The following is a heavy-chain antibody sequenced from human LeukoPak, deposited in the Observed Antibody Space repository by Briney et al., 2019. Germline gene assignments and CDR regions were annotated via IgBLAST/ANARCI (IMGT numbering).Heavy chain of an antibody. V-gene: IGHV3-30*03. J-gene: IGHJ4*02. Sequence: PGRSLRLSCAASGFTFSSYGMHWVRQAPGKGLEWVAVISYDGSTKYYADSVKGRFTISRDYSKNTLYLQMNSLRAEDTAVYYCARLGRGYSGYVPDARLYFDYWGQGTLVTVSS. D-gene: IGHD5-12*01. CDR1: GFTFSSYG. CDR2: ISYDGSTK. CDR3: ARLGRGYSGYVPDARLYFDY.